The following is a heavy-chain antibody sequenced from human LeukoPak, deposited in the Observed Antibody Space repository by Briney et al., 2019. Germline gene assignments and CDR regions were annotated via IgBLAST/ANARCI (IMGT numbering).Heavy chain of an antibody. CDR3: ARETRLRWTDY. Sequence: GGSLRLSCAASGFTVSSNYMSWVRQAPGKGLEWVSVIYSGGSTYYADSVKGRFTISRDNAKNSLYLQMNSLRAEDTAVYYCARETRLRWTDYWGQGTLVTVSS. J-gene: IGHJ4*02. V-gene: IGHV3-53*01. CDR1: GFTVSSNY. CDR2: IYSGGST. D-gene: IGHD5-24*01.